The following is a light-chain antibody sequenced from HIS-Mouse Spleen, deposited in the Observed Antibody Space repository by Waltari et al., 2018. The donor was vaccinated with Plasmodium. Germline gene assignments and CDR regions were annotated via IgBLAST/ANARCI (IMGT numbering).Light chain of an antibody. CDR2: AAS. Sequence: DIQMTQSPSALSASVGDSVTITCRASQSISSYLNWYQQKPGKAPNHLIYAASSLQSGVPSMFSGSGSGTDFTLTISSLQPEDFATYYCQQSYSTPQLTFGGGTKVEIK. CDR3: QQSYSTPQLT. J-gene: IGKJ4*01. CDR1: QSISSY. V-gene: IGKV1-39*01.